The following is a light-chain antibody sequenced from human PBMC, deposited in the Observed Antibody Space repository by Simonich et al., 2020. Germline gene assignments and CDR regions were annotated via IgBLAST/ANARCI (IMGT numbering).Light chain of an antibody. CDR2: AES. CDR3: QQSYSTPLT. V-gene: IGKV1-39*01. J-gene: IGKJ4*01. CDR1: QSSSSY. Sequence: DIQMTQSPSSLSASVGDRVTITCRASQSSSSYLNWYQQKPGKAPRLLIYAESSLQSGVPSRFSGSGSGTDFTLTISSLQPEDFATYYCQQSYSTPLTFGGGTKVEIK.